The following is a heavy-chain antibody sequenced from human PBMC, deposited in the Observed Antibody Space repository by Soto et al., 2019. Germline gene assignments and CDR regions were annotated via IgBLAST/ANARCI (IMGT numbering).Heavy chain of an antibody. J-gene: IGHJ4*02. CDR2: IYYSGST. Sequence: QVQLQESGPGLVKPSETLSLTCTVSGGSISSYYWSWIRQPPGKGLEWIGYIYYSGSTNYNPSLKIRVTISVDTSKNQFSLKLSSVTAADTAVYYCARSSATVTTDYWGQGTLVTVSS. CDR3: ARSSATVTTDY. V-gene: IGHV4-59*08. CDR1: GGSISSYY. D-gene: IGHD4-17*01.